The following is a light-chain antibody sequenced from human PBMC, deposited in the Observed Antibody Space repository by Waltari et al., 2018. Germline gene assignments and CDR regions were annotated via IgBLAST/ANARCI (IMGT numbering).Light chain of an antibody. Sequence: EIVLTQSPGTLSLSPGERATLSCRASPRVSSNYLAWYQQRPGQAPRLLIYGASNRATGIPDRFGGRGSGTDFTLTISRLEPEDSAVFFCQHYGTSPKITFGGGTKVEIK. CDR2: GAS. CDR3: QHYGTSPKIT. J-gene: IGKJ4*01. CDR1: PRVSSNY. V-gene: IGKV3-20*01.